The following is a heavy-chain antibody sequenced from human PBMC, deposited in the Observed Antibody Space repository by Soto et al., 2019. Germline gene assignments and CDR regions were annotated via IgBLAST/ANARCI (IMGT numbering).Heavy chain of an antibody. V-gene: IGHV3-21*01. Sequence: GGCLRLCCAAAGFTFSSYSMNLVRQAPGKGLEWVSSIISSSSYIYYADSVKGRFTISRDNAKNSLYLQMNSLGAEDTAVYYCARIYDSSGYYVGPFDYWGQGTLVTVSS. CDR2: IISSSSYI. J-gene: IGHJ4*02. CDR1: GFTFSSYS. CDR3: ARIYDSSGYYVGPFDY. D-gene: IGHD3-22*01.